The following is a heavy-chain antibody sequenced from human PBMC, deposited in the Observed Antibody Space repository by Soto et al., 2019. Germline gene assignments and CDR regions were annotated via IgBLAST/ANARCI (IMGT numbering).Heavy chain of an antibody. CDR2: ISIGSSYI. CDR3: ARSSGGSGKLWNYYGMDV. J-gene: IGHJ6*02. D-gene: IGHD3-10*01. Sequence: GGSLRLSCAASGFTFSSYNMNWVRQAPGKGLEWFSFISIGSSYIYYADSVKGRFTISRDNAKNFLYLQMNSLRAEDTAVYYCARSSGGSGKLWNYYGMDVWGQGTTVTVSS. V-gene: IGHV3-21*05. CDR1: GFTFSSYN.